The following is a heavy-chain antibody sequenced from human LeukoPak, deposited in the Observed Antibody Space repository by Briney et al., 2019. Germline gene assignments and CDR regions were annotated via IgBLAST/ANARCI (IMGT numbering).Heavy chain of an antibody. J-gene: IGHJ6*02. D-gene: IGHD1-7*01. V-gene: IGHV3-48*03. CDR3: ARVGITGTTNYGMDV. CDR1: GFTFSSYE. Sequence: GGSLRLSCAASGFTFSSYEMNWGRQAPGKGLEWVSYISSSGSTIYYADSVKGRFTISRDNAKNSLYLQMNSLRAEDTAVYYCARVGITGTTNYGMDVWGQGTTVTVSS. CDR2: ISSSGSTI.